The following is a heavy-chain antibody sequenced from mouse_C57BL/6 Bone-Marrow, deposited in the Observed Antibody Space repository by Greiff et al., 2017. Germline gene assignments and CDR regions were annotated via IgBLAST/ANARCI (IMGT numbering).Heavy chain of an antibody. CDR2: IYPRSGNT. Sequence: QVQLQQSGAELARPGASVKLSCKASGYTFTSYGISWVKQRTGQGLEWIGEIYPRSGNTYYNEKFKGKATLTADKSSSSAYMELRSLTSEDSAVYFCARCYDYYYAMDYWGQGTSVTVSS. D-gene: IGHD2-4*01. J-gene: IGHJ4*01. V-gene: IGHV1-81*01. CDR1: GYTFTSYG. CDR3: ARCYDYYYAMDY.